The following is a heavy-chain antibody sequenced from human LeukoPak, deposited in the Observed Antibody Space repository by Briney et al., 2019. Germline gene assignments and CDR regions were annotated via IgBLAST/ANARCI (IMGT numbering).Heavy chain of an antibody. CDR2: MSHTGAT. CDR1: GGSFSGYY. Sequence: PSETLSLTCAVFGGSFSGYYWSWIRQSPEKGLEWIGEMSHTGATNYNPSLKSRVTVSVDTSKKQFSLKLSSVTAADTAVYYCARSVGYSSSWYFDYWGQGTLVTVSS. D-gene: IGHD6-13*01. CDR3: ARSVGYSSSWYFDY. V-gene: IGHV4-34*01. J-gene: IGHJ4*02.